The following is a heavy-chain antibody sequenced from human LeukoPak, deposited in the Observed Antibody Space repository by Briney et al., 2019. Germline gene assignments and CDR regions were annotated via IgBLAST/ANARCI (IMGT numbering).Heavy chain of an antibody. J-gene: IGHJ6*03. V-gene: IGHV1-69*05. Sequence: ASVKVSCKASGGTFSSYAISWVRQAPGQGLEWMGGIIPIFGTANYAQEFQGRVTITTDESTSTAYMELSSLRSEDTAVYYCATPAVGYYYYYMDVWGKGTTVTVSS. CDR3: ATPAVGYYYYYMDV. D-gene: IGHD1-26*01. CDR2: IIPIFGTA. CDR1: GGTFSSYA.